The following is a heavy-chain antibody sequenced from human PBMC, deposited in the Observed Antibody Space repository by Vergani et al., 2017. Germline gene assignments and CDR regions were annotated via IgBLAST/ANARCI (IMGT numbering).Heavy chain of an antibody. D-gene: IGHD2-2*01. V-gene: IGHV3-7*01. CDR1: GFMFSNYW. CDR3: ASSKDPGTFDY. CDR2: IKQDGSEK. J-gene: IGHJ4*02. Sequence: EVQLVESGGGLVQPGGSLRLSCAASGFMFSNYWMNWVRQAPGKGLEWVANIKQDGSEKYYVDSVRGRFTISRDNAKNSLYLQMNSLRAEDTAVYHCASSKDPGTFDYWGQGTLVTVSS.